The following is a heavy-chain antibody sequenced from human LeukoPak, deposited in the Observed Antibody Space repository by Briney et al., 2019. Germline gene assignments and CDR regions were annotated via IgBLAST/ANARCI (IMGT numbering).Heavy chain of an antibody. CDR3: ARDAGHQLSRSYYNAMDV. Sequence: SETLSLTCTVSGYSISSGYYWGWIRQPPGKGLEWIGSIYHSGSTYYNPSLKSRVTISVDTSKNQFSLKLSSVTAADTAVYYCARDAGHQLSRSYYNAMDVWGQGTTVTVSS. V-gene: IGHV4-38-2*02. J-gene: IGHJ6*02. CDR1: GYSISSGYY. CDR2: IYHSGST. D-gene: IGHD2-2*01.